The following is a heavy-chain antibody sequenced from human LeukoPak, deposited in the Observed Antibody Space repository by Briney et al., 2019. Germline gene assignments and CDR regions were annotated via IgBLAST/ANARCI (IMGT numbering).Heavy chain of an antibody. V-gene: IGHV3-48*04. J-gene: IGHJ4*02. D-gene: IGHD3-10*01. Sequence: GGSLRLSCAVSGFTFSSYNMNWVRQAPGKGLEWVAYIRSTSSTIYYADSVKGRFTISRDNAKNSLYLQMNSLRAEDTAVYYCARASASGGHYYFDYWGQGTLVTVSS. CDR1: GFTFSSYN. CDR3: ARASASGGHYYFDY. CDR2: IRSTSSTI.